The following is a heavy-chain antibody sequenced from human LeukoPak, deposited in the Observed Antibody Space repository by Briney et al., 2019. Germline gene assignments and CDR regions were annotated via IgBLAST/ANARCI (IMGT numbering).Heavy chain of an antibody. CDR1: GFTFSSYS. D-gene: IGHD2-15*01. CDR3: ARDYCSGPKCYFIDY. J-gene: IGHJ4*02. Sequence: GGSLRLSCAASGFTFSSYSMNWVRQAPGKGLEWVSYITSSSTVYYAGSVKGRFTISRDNAKNSLFLQMNSLRAEDTAVYYCARDYCSGPKCYFIDYWGQGVLVTVSS. V-gene: IGHV3-48*04. CDR2: ITSSSTV.